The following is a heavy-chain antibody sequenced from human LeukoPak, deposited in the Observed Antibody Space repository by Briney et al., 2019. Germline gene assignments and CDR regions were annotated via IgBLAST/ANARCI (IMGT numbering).Heavy chain of an antibody. Sequence: GGSLRLSCAASGFTFSSYAVSWVRQAPGKGLEWVSAISGSGGSTYYADSVKGRFTISRDNSKNTLYLQMNSLRAEDTAVYYCAKDRITIFGVVREGNWFDPWGQGTLVTVSS. CDR3: AKDRITIFGVVREGNWFDP. D-gene: IGHD3-3*01. J-gene: IGHJ5*02. CDR2: ISGSGGST. CDR1: GFTFSSYA. V-gene: IGHV3-23*01.